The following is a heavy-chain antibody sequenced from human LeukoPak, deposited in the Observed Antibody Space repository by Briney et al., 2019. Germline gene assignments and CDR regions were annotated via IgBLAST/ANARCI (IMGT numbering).Heavy chain of an antibody. J-gene: IGHJ6*02. V-gene: IGHV3-23*01. CDR1: GFTFSSYS. CDR2: ISASGGST. Sequence: GGSLRLSCAASGFTFSSYSMSWVRQAPGKGLEWVSVISASGGSTYYADSVKGRFTISRDNSKNTLYLQMNSLRAEDTAVYYCARVAGTEDYYYGMDVWGQGTTVTVSS. D-gene: IGHD6-19*01. CDR3: ARVAGTEDYYYGMDV.